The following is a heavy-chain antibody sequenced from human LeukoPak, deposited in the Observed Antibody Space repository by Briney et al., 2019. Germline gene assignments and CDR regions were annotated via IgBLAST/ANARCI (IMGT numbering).Heavy chain of an antibody. D-gene: IGHD5-12*01. CDR2: IYPGDSDT. CDR1: GYTFTTYW. CDR3: VRRAYSYEDQDYSFDC. V-gene: IGHV5-51*01. Sequence: PGESLKISCKGSGYTFTTYWIAWVRQMPGKGLEWMGIIYPGDSDTRYNPSIQGQVTISVDKSVNTAYLQWSSLKASDTAFYYCVRRAYSYEDQDYSFDCWGQGSLVTVSS. J-gene: IGHJ4*02.